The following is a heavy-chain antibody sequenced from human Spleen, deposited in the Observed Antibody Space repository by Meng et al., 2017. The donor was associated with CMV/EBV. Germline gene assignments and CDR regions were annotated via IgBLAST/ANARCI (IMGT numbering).Heavy chain of an antibody. D-gene: IGHD5-12*01. Sequence: QVPPQQWGAGLLKPSETLSLTCAVYGGSFSGYYWSWIRQPPGKGLEWIGEINHSGSTNYNPSLKSRVTISVDTSKNQFSLKLSSVTAADTAVYYCARGGYSGYYGYWGQGTLVTVSS. V-gene: IGHV4-34*01. J-gene: IGHJ4*02. CDR1: GGSFSGYY. CDR3: ARGGYSGYYGY. CDR2: INHSGST.